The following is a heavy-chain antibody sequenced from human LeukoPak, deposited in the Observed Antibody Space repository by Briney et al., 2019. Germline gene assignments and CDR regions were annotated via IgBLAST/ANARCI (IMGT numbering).Heavy chain of an antibody. CDR1: GGSISSYY. CDR2: IYTSGST. CDR3: GREDSSGYYFSDY. Sequence: SETLSRTCTVPGGSISSYYWSSIRQPAGKGLEWIGRIYTSGSTNYNPSLKSRVTMSVDTSKNQFSLKLSSVTAADTAVYYCGREDSSGYYFSDYWGQGTLVTVSS. D-gene: IGHD3-22*01. V-gene: IGHV4-4*07. J-gene: IGHJ4*02.